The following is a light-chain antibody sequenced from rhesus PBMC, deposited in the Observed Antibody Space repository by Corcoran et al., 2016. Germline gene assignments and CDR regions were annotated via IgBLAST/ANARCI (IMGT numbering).Light chain of an antibody. Sequence: DIQMTQSPSSLSASVGDRVTITCRASQGITNDLAWYQQKPGETPKLLSYEASSLQSGIPSRFSGSGSGTELTLTISSLQSEDVATYDCQHYYSTPSFGQGTKVEIK. V-gene: IGKV1-25*01. J-gene: IGKJ2*01. CDR3: QHYYSTPS. CDR1: QGITND. CDR2: EAS.